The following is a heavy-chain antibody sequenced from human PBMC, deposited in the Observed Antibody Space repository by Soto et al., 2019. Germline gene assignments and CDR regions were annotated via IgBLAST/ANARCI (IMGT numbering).Heavy chain of an antibody. CDR2: INPTGGSK. CDR1: GYIFIHYY. CDR3: ARSLLQGDF. D-gene: IGHD2-21*01. J-gene: IGHJ4*02. V-gene: IGHV1-46*01. Sequence: QVQLVQSGAEVKKPGASVKVSCKASGYIFIHYYIHWVRQAPGQGLEWMAIINPTGGSKNYAQKCQGRVNVTSEPSTSTVSMELNSLGSDDTAVYFCARSLLQGDFWGQGTLVTVSS.